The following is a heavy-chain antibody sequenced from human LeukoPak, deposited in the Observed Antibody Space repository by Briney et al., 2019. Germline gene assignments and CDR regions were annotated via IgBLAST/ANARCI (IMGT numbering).Heavy chain of an antibody. Sequence: ASVTVSYMASGYTFTDYFIHWIRQAPGRGLEWMGWINPNSGATSYAHKFQGRVTMTRDTSINTGNMELTGLRFDDTAVYYCARELSAVGRWGAFDMWGQGTMVTVSS. CDR3: ARELSAVGRWGAFDM. V-gene: IGHV1-2*02. J-gene: IGHJ3*02. D-gene: IGHD6-13*01. CDR2: INPNSGAT. CDR1: GYTFTDYF.